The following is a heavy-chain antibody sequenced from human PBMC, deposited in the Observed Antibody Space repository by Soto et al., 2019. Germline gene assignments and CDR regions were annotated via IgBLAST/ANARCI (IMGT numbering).Heavy chain of an antibody. CDR2: ISFDDSNK. CDR3: VSTGPD. CDR1: GFSFGNHG. D-gene: IGHD3-10*01. J-gene: IGHJ4*02. Sequence: QVQLEESGGGIVQPGGSLRLSCVASGFSFGNHGMHWVRQARGKGLEWVALISFDDSNKKYADSVKGRFTISRDNSRNMLFLQMNSLRPDDTAGYYCVSTGPDWGQGTQVIVSS. V-gene: IGHV3-30*03.